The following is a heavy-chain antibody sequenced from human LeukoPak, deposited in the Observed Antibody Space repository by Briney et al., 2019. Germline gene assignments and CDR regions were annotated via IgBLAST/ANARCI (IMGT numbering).Heavy chain of an antibody. Sequence: KPSETLSLTCTVSGGSISSYYWSWIRQPPGKGLEWIGYIYYSGSTNYNPSLKSRVTISVDTSKNQFSLKLSSVTAADTAVYYCARVTAEYGDETQTYRYFDYWGQGTLVTVSS. CDR3: ARVTAEYGDETQTYRYFDY. J-gene: IGHJ4*02. CDR1: GGSISSYY. CDR2: IYYSGST. D-gene: IGHD4-17*01. V-gene: IGHV4-59*01.